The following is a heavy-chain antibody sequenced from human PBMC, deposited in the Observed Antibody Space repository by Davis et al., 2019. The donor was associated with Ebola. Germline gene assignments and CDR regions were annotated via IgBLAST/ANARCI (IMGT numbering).Heavy chain of an antibody. Sequence: HSQTLSLTCAISGDSVFGKNGAWNWIRQSPSRGLEWLGRTYYTSKWHNDYGESVISRISINPDTSKNQLSLQLSSVTPEDTAVYYCVRGWGRTGMGVWGQGTTVTVSS. CDR1: GDSVFGKNGA. V-gene: IGHV6-1*01. D-gene: IGHD1-26*01. CDR3: VRGWGRTGMGV. CDR2: TYYTSKWHN. J-gene: IGHJ6*02.